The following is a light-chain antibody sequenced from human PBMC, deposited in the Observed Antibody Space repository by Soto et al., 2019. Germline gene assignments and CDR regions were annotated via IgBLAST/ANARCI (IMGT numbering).Light chain of an antibody. J-gene: IGKJ1*01. V-gene: IGKV3-20*01. Sequence: EIVLTQSPGTLSLSPGERATLSCRASQSVSSNYLAWYQQNPGQAPRLLIYAASSRATGIPDRFSGSGSGTDFTLTISRLEPEDFAVYYCQQYDSSPWTFGQGTKVEIK. CDR1: QSVSSNY. CDR3: QQYDSSPWT. CDR2: AAS.